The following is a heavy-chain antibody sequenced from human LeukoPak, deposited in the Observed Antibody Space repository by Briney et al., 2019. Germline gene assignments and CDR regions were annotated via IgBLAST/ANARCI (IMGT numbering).Heavy chain of an antibody. V-gene: IGHV3-30*03. D-gene: IGHD5-12*01. CDR2: ISYDGSNK. J-gene: IGHJ4*02. CDR1: GVTFSSYG. Sequence: GGSLRLSCAASGVTFSSYGMHWVRQAPSKGLEWVAVISYDGSNKYYADSVKGRFTISRDNSKNTLYLQMNSLRAEDTAVYYCALRDGCDLCCFVYWGQGTLVTVSS. CDR3: ALRDGCDLCCFVY.